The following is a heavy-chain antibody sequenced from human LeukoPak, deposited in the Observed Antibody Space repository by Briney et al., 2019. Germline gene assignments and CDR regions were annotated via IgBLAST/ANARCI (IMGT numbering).Heavy chain of an antibody. V-gene: IGHV4-61*01. CDR3: ARGAHEAAGVLNY. J-gene: IGHJ4*02. CDR1: GGSVSSSSYY. CDR2: IYYTGNT. D-gene: IGHD6-13*01. Sequence: SETLSLTCSVSGGSVSSSSYYWSWIRQPPGKGLEWIGYIYYTGNTSYNPSLKSRVTISIDTSRNQFSLKLSSVTAADTAVYYCARGAHEAAGVLNYWGQGSLVTVSS.